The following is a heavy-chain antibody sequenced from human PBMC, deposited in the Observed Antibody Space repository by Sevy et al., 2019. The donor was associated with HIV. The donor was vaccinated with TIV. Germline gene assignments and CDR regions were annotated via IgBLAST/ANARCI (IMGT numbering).Heavy chain of an antibody. Sequence: GESLKISCAASGFTFFSHVMSWVRQAPGKGLEWVSGLSGSGGNTYYADSVKGRFSISRDNSKNKLYLQMSSLRIEDTAVYYCATGTADSSISWVFDVWGQGTMVTVSS. CDR2: LSGSGGNT. CDR3: ATGTADSSISWVFDV. J-gene: IGHJ3*01. D-gene: IGHD6-13*01. V-gene: IGHV3-23*01. CDR1: GFTFFSHV.